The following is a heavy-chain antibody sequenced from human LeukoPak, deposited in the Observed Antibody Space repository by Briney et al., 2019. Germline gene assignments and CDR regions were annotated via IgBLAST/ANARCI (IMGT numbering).Heavy chain of an antibody. D-gene: IGHD3-9*01. CDR2: IKQDGSEK. CDR3: ARDKTYYDFLTGYFFYYFDY. V-gene: IGHV3-7*01. Sequence: GGSLRLSCAASGFTFSSYEMNWVRQAPGTGLEWVANIKQDGSEKYYVDSVKGRFTISRDNAKNSLYLQMNSLRAEDTAVYYCARDKTYYDFLTGYFFYYFDYWGQGTLVTVSS. CDR1: GFTFSSYE. J-gene: IGHJ4*02.